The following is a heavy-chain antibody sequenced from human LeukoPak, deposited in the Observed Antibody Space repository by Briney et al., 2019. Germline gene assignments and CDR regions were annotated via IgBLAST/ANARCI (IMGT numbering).Heavy chain of an antibody. CDR1: GGSISSYY. D-gene: IGHD6-13*01. Sequence: SETLSLTCTVPGGSISSYYWSWIRQPPGKGLEWIGYIYYSGSTNYNPSLKSRVTISVDTSKNQFSLKLSSVTAADTAVYYCARRLATRNSSSWYPKRLNWFDPWGQGTLVTVSS. V-gene: IGHV4-59*01. J-gene: IGHJ5*02. CDR2: IYYSGST. CDR3: ARRLATRNSSSWYPKRLNWFDP.